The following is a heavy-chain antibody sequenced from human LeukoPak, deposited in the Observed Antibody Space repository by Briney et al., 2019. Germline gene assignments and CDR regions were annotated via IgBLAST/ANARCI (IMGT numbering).Heavy chain of an antibody. V-gene: IGHV4-4*02. CDR1: GGSISSSNW. D-gene: IGHD1-26*01. Sequence: SGTLSLTCAISGGSISSSNWWSWVRQPPGKGLEWIGEIYHSGSTNYSPSLRSRVTISVDRSKNQFSLKVTSVTAADTAVYYCARVSSGSYYFDSWGQGTLVTVSS. CDR2: IYHSGST. CDR3: ARVSSGSYYFDS. J-gene: IGHJ4*02.